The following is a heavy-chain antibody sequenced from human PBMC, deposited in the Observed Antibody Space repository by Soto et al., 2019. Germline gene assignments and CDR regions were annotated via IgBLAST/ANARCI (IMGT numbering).Heavy chain of an antibody. D-gene: IGHD6-6*01. J-gene: IGHJ5*02. CDR1: GGSISSSSYY. CDR2: IYYSGST. Sequence: PSETLSLTCIVSGGSISSSSYYWGWIRQPPGKGLEWIGSIYYSGSTYYTPSLKSRVTISVDTSKNQFSLKLSSVTAADTAVFYCARHRARNWFVPGCQGTLLTVSS. V-gene: IGHV4-39*01. CDR3: ARHRARNWFVP.